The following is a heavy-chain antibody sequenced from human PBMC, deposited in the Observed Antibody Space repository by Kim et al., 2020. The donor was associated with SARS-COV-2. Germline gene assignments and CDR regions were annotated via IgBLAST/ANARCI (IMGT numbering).Heavy chain of an antibody. CDR1: GGTFSSYA. J-gene: IGHJ3*02. D-gene: IGHD6-19*01. CDR2: IIPILGIA. V-gene: IGHV1-69*04. CDR3: ARWWRPIAVAGPTRDDAFDI. Sequence: SVKVSCKASGGTFSSYAISWVRQAPGQGLEWMGRIIPILGIANYAQKFQGRVTITADKSTSTAYMELSSLRSEDTAVYYCARWWRPIAVAGPTRDDAFDIWGQGTMVTVSS.